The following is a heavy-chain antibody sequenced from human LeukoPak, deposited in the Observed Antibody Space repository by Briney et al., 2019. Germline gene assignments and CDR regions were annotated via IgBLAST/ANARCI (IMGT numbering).Heavy chain of an antibody. CDR2: INSDGSST. Sequence: PTGGSLRLSCAASGLTFSSHWMHWVRQAPGKGLVWVSRINSDGSSTSYADSVKGRFTISRDNAKNTLYLQMNSLRAEDTAVYYCARGASYWDSSSWYTPWYFDYWGQGTLVTVSS. J-gene: IGHJ4*02. CDR3: ARGASYWDSSSWYTPWYFDY. CDR1: GLTFSSHW. D-gene: IGHD6-13*01. V-gene: IGHV3-74*01.